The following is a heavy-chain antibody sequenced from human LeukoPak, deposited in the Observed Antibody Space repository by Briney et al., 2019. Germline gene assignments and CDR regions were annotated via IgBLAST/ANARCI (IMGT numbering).Heavy chain of an antibody. CDR2: IYSGGST. J-gene: IGHJ5*02. CDR1: AFTVSSNY. CDR3: ARGYGDYDWFDP. V-gene: IGHV3-66*02. D-gene: IGHD4-17*01. Sequence: GGSLRLSCAASAFTVSSNYMSWVRQAPGKGLEWVSVIYSGGSTYYADSVKGRFTISRDNSKNTLYLQMNSLRAEDTAVYYCARGYGDYDWFDPWGQGTLVTVSS.